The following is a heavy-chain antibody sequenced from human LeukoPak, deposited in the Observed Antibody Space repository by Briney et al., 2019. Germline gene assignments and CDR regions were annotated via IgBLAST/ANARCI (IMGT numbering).Heavy chain of an antibody. Sequence: GGSLRLSCEASGFTFSSYKMTWVRQAPGKGLEWVASISPGSSYIYYGDSVKGRVTVSRDNAKSSLFLQMSSLRADDTAVYYCARDLTGGEYFDSWGQGALVSVSS. CDR3: ARDLTGGEYFDS. CDR2: ISPGSSYI. J-gene: IGHJ4*02. CDR1: GFTFSSYK. V-gene: IGHV3-21*06. D-gene: IGHD3-16*01.